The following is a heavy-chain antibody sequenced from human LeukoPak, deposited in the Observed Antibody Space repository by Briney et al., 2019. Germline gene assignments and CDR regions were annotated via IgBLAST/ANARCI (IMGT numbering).Heavy chain of an antibody. J-gene: IGHJ4*02. Sequence: GRSLRLSCAASGFTFSSYGMHWVRQAPGKGLEWVAVISYDGSNKYYADSVKGRFTISRDNSKNTLYLQMSSLRAEDTAVYYCAKDLPLNNIVVVPAAYDPAFDYWGQGTLVTVSS. V-gene: IGHV3-30*18. CDR2: ISYDGSNK. CDR3: AKDLPLNNIVVVPAAYDPAFDY. D-gene: IGHD2-2*01. CDR1: GFTFSSYG.